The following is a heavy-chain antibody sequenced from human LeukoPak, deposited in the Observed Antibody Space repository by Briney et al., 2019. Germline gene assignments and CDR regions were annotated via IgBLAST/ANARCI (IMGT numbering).Heavy chain of an antibody. CDR1: GFTFSSYE. Sequence: GGSLRLSCAASGFTFSSYEMNWVRQAPGKGLEWVSYISSSGSTIYYADSVKGRFPISRDNAKNSLYLQMNTLRAEDTAVYYCARWNDYGGNEGVDYWGQGTLVTVSS. CDR3: ARWNDYGGNEGVDY. D-gene: IGHD4-23*01. CDR2: ISSSGSTI. J-gene: IGHJ4*02. V-gene: IGHV3-48*03.